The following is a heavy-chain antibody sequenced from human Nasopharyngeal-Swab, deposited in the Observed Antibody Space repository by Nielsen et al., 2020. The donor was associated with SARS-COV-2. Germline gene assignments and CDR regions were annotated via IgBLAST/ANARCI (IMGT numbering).Heavy chain of an antibody. V-gene: IGHV1-46*01. Sequence: WVRQAPGQGLAWMGIINPSGGSTSYAQKFQGRVTMTRDTSTSTVYMELSSLRSEDTAVYYCARGSITMVRGVRSFRAFDIWGQGTMVTVSS. J-gene: IGHJ3*02. CDR3: ARGSITMVRGVRSFRAFDI. CDR2: INPSGGST. D-gene: IGHD3-10*01.